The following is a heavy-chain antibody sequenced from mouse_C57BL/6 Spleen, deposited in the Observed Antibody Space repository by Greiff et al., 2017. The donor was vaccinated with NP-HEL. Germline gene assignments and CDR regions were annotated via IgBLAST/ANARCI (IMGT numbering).Heavy chain of an antibody. Sequence: QVQLKQPGAELVRPGSSVKLSCKASGYTFTSYWMHWVKQRPIQGLEWIGNIDPSDSETHYNQKFKDKATLTVDKSSSTAYMQLSSLTSEDSAVYYCARRIYYDYDAEYYFDYWGQGTTLTVSS. D-gene: IGHD2-4*01. V-gene: IGHV1-52*01. CDR2: IDPSDSET. CDR1: GYTFTSYW. CDR3: ARRIYYDYDAEYYFDY. J-gene: IGHJ2*01.